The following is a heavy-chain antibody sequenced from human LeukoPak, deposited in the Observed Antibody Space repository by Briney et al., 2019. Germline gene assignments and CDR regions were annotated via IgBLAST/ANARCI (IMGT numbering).Heavy chain of an antibody. Sequence: SETLSLTCTVSGGSISSYYWSWIRQPAGKGLEWIGRIYTSGSTNYNPSLKSRVTMSVDTSKNQFSLKLSSVTAADTAVYYCARSFYYDSSGDAFDIWGQGTMVTVSS. V-gene: IGHV4-4*07. CDR2: IYTSGST. CDR3: ARSFYYDSSGDAFDI. J-gene: IGHJ3*02. D-gene: IGHD3-22*01. CDR1: GGSISSYY.